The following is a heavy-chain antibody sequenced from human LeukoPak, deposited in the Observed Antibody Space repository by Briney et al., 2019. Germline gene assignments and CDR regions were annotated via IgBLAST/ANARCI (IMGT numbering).Heavy chain of an antibody. D-gene: IGHD5-24*01. J-gene: IGHJ4*02. CDR1: GGTFSSYA. CDR2: IIPILGIA. Sequence: SVKVSCKASGGTFSSYAISWVRQAPGQGLGWMGRIIPILGIANYAQKFQGRVTITADKSTSTAYMELSSLRSEDTAVYYCARILEMATIPAVDYWGQGTLVTVSS. CDR3: ARILEMATIPAVDY. V-gene: IGHV1-69*04.